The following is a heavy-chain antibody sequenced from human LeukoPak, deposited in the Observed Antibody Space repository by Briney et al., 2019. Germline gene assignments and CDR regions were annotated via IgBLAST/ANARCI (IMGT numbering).Heavy chain of an antibody. CDR2: IRYDGSNK. CDR3: AKDVGRRLHGGDY. J-gene: IGHJ4*02. V-gene: IGHV3-30*02. CDR1: GFTFSSYG. Sequence: GGSLRLSCAASGFTFSSYGMHWVRQAPGKGLEWVAFIRYDGSNKYYADSVKGRFTISRDNSKNTLYLQMNSLRAEDTAVYYCAKDVGRRLHGGDYWGREPWSPSPQ. D-gene: IGHD5-24*01.